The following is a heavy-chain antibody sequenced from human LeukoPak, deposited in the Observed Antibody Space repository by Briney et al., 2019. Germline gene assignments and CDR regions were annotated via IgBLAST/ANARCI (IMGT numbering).Heavy chain of an antibody. CDR1: GGTFSSYA. CDR3: ARGLVGVWPFDY. CDR2: IIPIFGIA. Sequence: ASVKVSCKASGGTFSSYAISWVRQAPGQGLEWMGRIIPIFGIANYAQKFQGRVTITAGKSTSTAYMELSSLRSEDTAVYYCARGLVGVWPFDYWGQGTLVTVSS. V-gene: IGHV1-69*04. J-gene: IGHJ4*02. D-gene: IGHD1-26*01.